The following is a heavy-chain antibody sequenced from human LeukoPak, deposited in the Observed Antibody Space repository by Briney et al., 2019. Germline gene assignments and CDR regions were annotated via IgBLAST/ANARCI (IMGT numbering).Heavy chain of an antibody. D-gene: IGHD6-19*01. CDR1: GFTFSSYW. Sequence: GGSLRLSCAASGFTFSSYWMHWVRQAPGKGLVWVSRINSDGSSTSYADSVKGRFTISRDNAKNTLHLQMNSLRAEDTAVYYCARTYSSGWYDYWGQGTLVTVSS. CDR2: INSDGSST. J-gene: IGHJ4*02. CDR3: ARTYSSGWYDY. V-gene: IGHV3-74*01.